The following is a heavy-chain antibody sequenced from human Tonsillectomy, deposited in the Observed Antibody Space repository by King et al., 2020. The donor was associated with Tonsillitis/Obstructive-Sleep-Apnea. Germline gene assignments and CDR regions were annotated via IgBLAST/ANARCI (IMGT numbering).Heavy chain of an antibody. CDR2: INHSGST. D-gene: IGHD3-3*01. V-gene: IGHV4-34*01. CDR3: ARGRFAYYAFWSDYPHFDY. CDR1: GGSFSGYY. Sequence: VQLQQWGAGLLKPSETLSLTCAVYGGSFSGYYWSWIRQPPGKGLEWIGEINHSGSTNYNPSLKSRVTISVDTSKNQFSLKLSSVTAADTAVYYCARGRFAYYAFWSDYPHFDYWGQGTLVTVSS. J-gene: IGHJ4*02.